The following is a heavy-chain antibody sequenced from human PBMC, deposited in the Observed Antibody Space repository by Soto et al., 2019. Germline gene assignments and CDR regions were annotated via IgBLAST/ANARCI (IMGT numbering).Heavy chain of an antibody. J-gene: IGHJ4*02. Sequence: ASVKVSCKASGYTFTGYYLHWMRQAPGQGLEWMGWISPNSGGTNYAQKFQGRVTMTRDMSVSTAYMDLSSLRSDDTAVYYCARDFEDTTMPNSDYFDYWGQGTLVTVSS. D-gene: IGHD5-18*01. CDR2: ISPNSGGT. CDR3: ARDFEDTTMPNSDYFDY. CDR1: GYTFTGYY. V-gene: IGHV1-2*02.